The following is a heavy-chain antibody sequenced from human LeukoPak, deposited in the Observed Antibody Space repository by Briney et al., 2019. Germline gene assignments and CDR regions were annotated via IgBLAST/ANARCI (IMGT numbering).Heavy chain of an antibody. CDR2: IRHDGTNK. CDR3: AKDPRAGSGWYFDY. Sequence: GGSLRLSCVASGFTFSTYGMHWVRQAPGKGLEWVAIIRHDGTNKYGDSVKGRFTISRDNSKNTLYLQMNSLRAEDTAVYYCAKDPRAGSGWYFDYWGQGTLVTVSS. CDR1: GFTFSTYG. J-gene: IGHJ4*02. V-gene: IGHV3-30*02. D-gene: IGHD6-19*01.